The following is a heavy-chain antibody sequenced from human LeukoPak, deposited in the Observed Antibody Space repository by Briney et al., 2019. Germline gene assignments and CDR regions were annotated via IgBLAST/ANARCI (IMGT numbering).Heavy chain of an antibody. D-gene: IGHD5-18*01. CDR3: ARHPGYSGGYMDH. V-gene: IGHV3-23*01. Sequence: GGSLRLSCAASGFTINDYVMKWVRQAPGRGLEWVSAVSRDGDRTYYADSVRGRFTMSRDNSKNTVTLQMNGLRAEDTAIYYCARHPGYSGGYMDHWGQGALVTVPS. J-gene: IGHJ4*02. CDR1: GFTINDYV. CDR2: VSRDGDRT.